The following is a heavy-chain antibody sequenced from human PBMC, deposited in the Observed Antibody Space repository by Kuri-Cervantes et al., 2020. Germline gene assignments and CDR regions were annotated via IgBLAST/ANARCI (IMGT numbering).Heavy chain of an antibody. V-gene: IGHV3-74*01. J-gene: IGHJ3*02. CDR3: ARRGGSITSDAFDI. Sequence: GESLKISCAASGFTFSSYWMHWVRQAPGKGLVWVSRINSDGSSTSYADSVKGRLTISRDNAKNTLYLQMNSLRAEDTAVYYCARRGGSITSDAFDIWGQGTMVTVSS. D-gene: IGHD2-15*01. CDR2: INSDGSST. CDR1: GFTFSSYW.